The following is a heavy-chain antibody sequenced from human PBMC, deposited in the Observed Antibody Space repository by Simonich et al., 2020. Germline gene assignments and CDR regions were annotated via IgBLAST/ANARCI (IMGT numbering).Heavy chain of an antibody. CDR2: IWYDGRNK. CDR1: GFTFSSYG. Sequence: QVQLVESGGGVVQPGRSLRLSCAASGFTFSSYGMHWVRQAPGKGVGWVEVIWYDGRNKYYADSVKGRFTISRDNSKNTLYLQMNSLRAEDTAVYYCARAYSSSWYNWFDPWGQGTLVTVSS. D-gene: IGHD6-13*01. J-gene: IGHJ5*02. V-gene: IGHV3-33*01. CDR3: ARAYSSSWYNWFDP.